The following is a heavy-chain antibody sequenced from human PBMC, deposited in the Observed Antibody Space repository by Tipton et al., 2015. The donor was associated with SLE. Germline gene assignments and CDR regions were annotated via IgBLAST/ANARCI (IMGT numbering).Heavy chain of an antibody. D-gene: IGHD4-23*01. Sequence: TLSLTCTVSGGSIRSYYWTWFRQPPGKRLEWIAYIYHSGITNYNPSLQSRVTISVDRPKNQFSLQLTSVTAADTAVYYCARVLAVVTPGYCDYWGQGTLVAVSS. CDR1: GGSIRSYY. J-gene: IGHJ4*02. CDR2: IYHSGIT. V-gene: IGHV4-59*01. CDR3: ARVLAVVTPGYCDY.